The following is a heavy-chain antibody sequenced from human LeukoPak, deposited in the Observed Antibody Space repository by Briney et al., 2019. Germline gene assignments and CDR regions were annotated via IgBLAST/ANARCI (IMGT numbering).Heavy chain of an antibody. Sequence: SETLSLTCTVSGGSTSSSSYYWGWIRQPPGKGLEWIGSIYYSGSTYYNPSLKSRVTISVDTSKNQFSLKLSSVTAADTAVYYCARLVDYYDSSGYYIGAFDIWGQGTMVTVSS. J-gene: IGHJ3*02. CDR1: GGSTSSSSYY. CDR3: ARLVDYYDSSGYYIGAFDI. D-gene: IGHD3-22*01. V-gene: IGHV4-39*07. CDR2: IYYSGST.